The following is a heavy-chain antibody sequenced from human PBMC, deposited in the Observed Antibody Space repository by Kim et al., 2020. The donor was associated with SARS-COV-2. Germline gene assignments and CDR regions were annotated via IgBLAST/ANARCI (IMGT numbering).Heavy chain of an antibody. J-gene: IGHJ4*02. V-gene: IGHV3-30-3*01. CDR1: GFTFSSYA. D-gene: IGHD3-22*01. Sequence: GGSLRLSCAASGFTFSSYAMHWVRQAPGKGLEWVAVISYDGSNKYYADSVKGRFTISRDNSKNTLYLQMNSLRAEDTAVYYCARAAGITMIVVVIDQYFDYWGQGTLVTVSS. CDR2: ISYDGSNK. CDR3: ARAAGITMIVVVIDQYFDY.